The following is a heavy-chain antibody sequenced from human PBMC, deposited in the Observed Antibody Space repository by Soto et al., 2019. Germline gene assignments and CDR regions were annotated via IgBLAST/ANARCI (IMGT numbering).Heavy chain of an antibody. CDR1: GDSISSDYYH. CDR2: IRHSGSI. Sequence: QVQLQQSGPGLVKPSQTLSLTCTVSGDSISSDYYHWTWIRQSPGKGLEWIGYIRHSGSILYNPSLKSRVTISVDTSKNQFSRHLTSVTAADTAVYFCAREDDGGDSLDVWGQGTTVTVSS. CDR3: AREDDGGDSLDV. V-gene: IGHV4-30-4*08. D-gene: IGHD2-21*02. J-gene: IGHJ6*02.